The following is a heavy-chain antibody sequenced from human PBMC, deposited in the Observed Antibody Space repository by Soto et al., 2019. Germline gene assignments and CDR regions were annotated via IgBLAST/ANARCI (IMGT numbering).Heavy chain of an antibody. D-gene: IGHD3-22*01. CDR1: GYSFTSHW. Sequence: PGESLKISCKGSGYSFTSHWIGWVRQMPGKGLEWMAIVYPGDSDTRYNPSLQGQVTISADKSVNTAYLQWSSLKASDTAMYYCARRDSSGYYSDYWGPGTLVTVSS. V-gene: IGHV5-51*01. CDR2: VYPGDSDT. J-gene: IGHJ4*02. CDR3: ARRDSSGYYSDY.